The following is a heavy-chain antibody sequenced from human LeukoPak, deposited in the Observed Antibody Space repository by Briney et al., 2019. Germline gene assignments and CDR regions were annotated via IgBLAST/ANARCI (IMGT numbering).Heavy chain of an antibody. D-gene: IGHD6-19*01. J-gene: IGHJ3*02. CDR1: GGSISSSSYY. Sequence: ASETLSLTCTVSGGSISSSSYYWGWIRQPPGKGLEWIGSIYYSGSTYYNPSLKSRVTISVDTSKNQFSLKLSSVTAADTAVYYCASPSIAVAGRDAFDIWGQGTMVTVSS. V-gene: IGHV4-39*01. CDR2: IYYSGST. CDR3: ASPSIAVAGRDAFDI.